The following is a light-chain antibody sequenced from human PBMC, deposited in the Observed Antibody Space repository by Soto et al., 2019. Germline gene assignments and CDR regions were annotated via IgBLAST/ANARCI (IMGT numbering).Light chain of an antibody. J-gene: IGKJ1*01. CDR3: QQYNIWPPWT. V-gene: IGKV3-15*01. CDR2: DAS. CDR1: QSVSNN. Sequence: ILMTQSPATLSVSPGERATLSCRASQSVSNNLAWYQQKPGQAPRLLIYDASTRATGIPARFSGSGSGTEFTLTISGLQSEDLAVYDGQQYNIWPPWTFGQGTKLEIK.